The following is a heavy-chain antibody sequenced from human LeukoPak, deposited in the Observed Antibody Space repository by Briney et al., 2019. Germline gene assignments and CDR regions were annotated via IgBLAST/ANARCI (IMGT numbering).Heavy chain of an antibody. CDR1: GFTFSSYA. V-gene: IGHV3-64*01. J-gene: IGHJ4*02. D-gene: IGHD3-9*01. Sequence: PGGSLRLSCAASGFTFSSYAMHWVRQAPGRGLQYVAVISSHGGSTYYANSVKGRFTISRDNSKNTLDLQMGGLKPEDMAVYYCAREGLGGYVGPYFDYWGQGTLVTVSS. CDR3: AREGLGGYVGPYFDY. CDR2: ISSHGGST.